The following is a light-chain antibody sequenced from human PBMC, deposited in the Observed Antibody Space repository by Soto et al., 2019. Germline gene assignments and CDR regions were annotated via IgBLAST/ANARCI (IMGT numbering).Light chain of an antibody. CDR2: EVS. V-gene: IGLV2-18*02. J-gene: IGLJ3*02. CDR1: SSDVGNYDR. Sequence: QSALTQPPSVSGSPGQSVTISCTGTSSDVGNYDRVSWYQQPPGTAPKLLIFEVSLRPSGVPDRFSGSKSGNTASLTISGLQAEDEADYYCSSYTISSTWVFGGGTKLTVL. CDR3: SSYTISSTWV.